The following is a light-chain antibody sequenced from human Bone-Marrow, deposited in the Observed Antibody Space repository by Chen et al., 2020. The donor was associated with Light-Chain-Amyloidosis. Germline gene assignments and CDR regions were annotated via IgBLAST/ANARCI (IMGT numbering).Light chain of an antibody. J-gene: IGLJ1*01. CDR3: CSYAGSNSFV. CDR1: SSDVGGYNY. CDR2: DVT. V-gene: IGLV2-11*01. Sequence: SELTQPRSVSGSPGQSVTISCTGTSSDVGGYNYVSWYQQHPGKAPKLMIYDVTKRPSGVPDRFSGSKSGNTASLTISGLQAEDEADYYCCSYAGSNSFVFGTGTKVTVL.